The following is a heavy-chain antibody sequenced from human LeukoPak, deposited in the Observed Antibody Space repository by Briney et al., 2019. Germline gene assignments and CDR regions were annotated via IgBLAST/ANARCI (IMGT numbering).Heavy chain of an antibody. CDR3: ATVYSYGYFNY. D-gene: IGHD5-18*01. CDR1: GGSFSGYY. Sequence: SETLSLTCAVYGGSFSGYYWSWIRQPPGKGLEWIGEINHSGSTNYNPSLKSRVTISVDTSKNQFSLKLSSVTAADTAVYYCATVYSYGYFNYWGQGTLVTVSS. J-gene: IGHJ4*02. CDR2: INHSGST. V-gene: IGHV4-34*01.